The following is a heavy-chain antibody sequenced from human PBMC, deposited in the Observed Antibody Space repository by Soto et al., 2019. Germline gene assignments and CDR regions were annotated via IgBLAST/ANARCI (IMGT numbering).Heavy chain of an antibody. CDR2: ISISGGTI. J-gene: IGHJ3*02. CDR3: TKQKSGITSGYDAFDI. Sequence: HPGGSLRLSCAASGFTVSSYEMDWVRQAPGKGLEWVAYISISGGTIYYGDSVEGRFTISRDNADNSLYLQMNSLRAEDTAVYYCTKQKSGITSGYDAFDIWGRGTVVTI. CDR1: GFTVSSYE. D-gene: IGHD5-12*01. V-gene: IGHV3-48*03.